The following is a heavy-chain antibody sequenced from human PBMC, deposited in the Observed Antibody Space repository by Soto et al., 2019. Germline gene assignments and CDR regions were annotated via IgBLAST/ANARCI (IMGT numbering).Heavy chain of an antibody. CDR2: INHSGST. V-gene: IGHV4-34*01. CDR3: ASGYGDYLTYMDV. CDR1: GVSFSGYY. J-gene: IGHJ6*03. D-gene: IGHD4-17*01. Sequence: SETLSLTCAVYGVSFSGYYWSWIRQPPGKGLEWIGEINHSGSTNYNPSLKSRVTISVDTSKNQFSLKLSSVTAADTAVYYCASGYGDYLTYMDVWGKGTTVTVSS.